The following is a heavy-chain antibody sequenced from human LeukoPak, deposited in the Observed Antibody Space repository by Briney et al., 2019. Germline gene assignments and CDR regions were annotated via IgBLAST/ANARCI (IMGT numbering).Heavy chain of an antibody. D-gene: IGHD3-10*01. CDR2: IRYDGIK. CDR3: ARESGFRGDAFDI. CDR1: GFTFSTHG. Sequence: GGSLRLSCAASGFTFSTHGMHWVRQAPGKGLEWVAFIRYDGIKYYADSVKGRFTISRDSFKNTLYLQMNSLRAEDTAVYYCARESGFRGDAFDIWGQGTMVTVSS. J-gene: IGHJ3*02. V-gene: IGHV3-30*02.